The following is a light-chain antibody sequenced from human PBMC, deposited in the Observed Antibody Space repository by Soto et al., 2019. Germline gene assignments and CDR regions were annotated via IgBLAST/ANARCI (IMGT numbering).Light chain of an antibody. Sequence: ELVMTQSPATLSVSPGERATLSCRASQSVSSNLAWYQQKPGQAPRLLIYGASTRATGIPARFSGSGSGTEFTLTISSLQSEDFAVYYCHQYGSSPLTFGGGTKVDIK. CDR3: HQYGSSPLT. J-gene: IGKJ4*01. CDR2: GAS. V-gene: IGKV3-15*01. CDR1: QSVSSN.